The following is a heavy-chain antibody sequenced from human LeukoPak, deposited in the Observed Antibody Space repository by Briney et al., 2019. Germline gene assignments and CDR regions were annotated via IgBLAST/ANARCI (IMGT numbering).Heavy chain of an antibody. D-gene: IGHD2-2*01. CDR2: ISSDGGST. CDR1: GFTFSTYA. J-gene: IGHJ4*02. CDR3: ARRYCSSTSCSPFDY. Sequence: GGSLRLSCAASGFTFSTYAMHWVRQAPGKGLQYFSAISSDGGSTYYADSVKGRFTISRDNSKNTLYLQMGSLRVEDMAVYYCARRYCSSTSCSPFDYWGQGTLVTVSS. V-gene: IGHV3-64*02.